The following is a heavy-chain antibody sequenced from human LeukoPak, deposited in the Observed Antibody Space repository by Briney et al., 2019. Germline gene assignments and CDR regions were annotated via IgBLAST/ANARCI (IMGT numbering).Heavy chain of an antibody. D-gene: IGHD2-2*01. CDR2: ISWNSGSI. J-gene: IGHJ2*01. V-gene: IGHV3-9*01. CDR1: GFTFDDYA. CDR3: AKGRPEGPAAIYWYFDL. Sequence: PGRSLRLSCAASGFTFDDYAMHWVRQAPGKGLEWVSGISWNSGSIGYADSVKGRFTISRDNAKNSLYLQMNSLRAEDTALYYCAKGRPEGPAAIYWYFDLWGRGTLVTVSS.